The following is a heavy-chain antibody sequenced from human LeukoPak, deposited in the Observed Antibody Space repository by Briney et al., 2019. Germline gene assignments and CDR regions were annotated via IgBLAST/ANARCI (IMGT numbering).Heavy chain of an antibody. CDR3: ARALSVAGGY. J-gene: IGHJ4*02. D-gene: IGHD6-19*01. CDR1: GFTFSSYS. CDR2: ISSSSSYI. V-gene: IGHV3-21*01. Sequence: GGSLRLSCAASGFTFSSYSMDWVRQAPGKGLEWVSSISSSSSYIYYADSVKGRFTISRDNAKNSLYLQMNSLRAEDTAVYYCARALSVAGGYWGQGTLVTVSS.